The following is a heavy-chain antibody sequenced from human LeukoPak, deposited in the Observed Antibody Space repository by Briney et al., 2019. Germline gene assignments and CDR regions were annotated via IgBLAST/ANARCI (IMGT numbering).Heavy chain of an antibody. V-gene: IGHV3-49*04. CDR2: IRSAGYGETA. CDR1: GFTFGDYV. J-gene: IGHJ4*02. CDR3: SRTVMRFGVLFDY. D-gene: IGHD2-8*01. Sequence: QPGRSLRLSCKTSGFTFGDYVMSRVRQAPGKGLEWVGFIRSAGYGETAEYAASVKERFTISRDDSKSIAYLQMNSLKSEDTAVYYCSRTVMRFGVLFDYWGQGTLVTVSS.